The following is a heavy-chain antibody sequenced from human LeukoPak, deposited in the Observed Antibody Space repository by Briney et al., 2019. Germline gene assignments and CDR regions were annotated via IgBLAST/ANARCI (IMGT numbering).Heavy chain of an antibody. Sequence: SETLSLTCTVSGGSVNNYYWSWIRQPPGKGLEWLGYIYYSGRTNYNPPLKSRGTISVDTSKNQFSLKLSSVTAADTAVYYCVRRASSGWSVDYWGQGTLVTVSS. CDR2: IYYSGRT. CDR1: GGSVNNYY. J-gene: IGHJ4*02. CDR3: VRRASSGWSVDY. D-gene: IGHD6-19*01. V-gene: IGHV4-59*02.